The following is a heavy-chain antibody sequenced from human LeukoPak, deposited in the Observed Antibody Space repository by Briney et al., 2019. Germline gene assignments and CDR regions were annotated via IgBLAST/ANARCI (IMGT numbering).Heavy chain of an antibody. J-gene: IGHJ3*02. V-gene: IGHV4-30-4*01. CDR2: IYYSGST. CDR1: GGSISSGDYY. Sequence: SETLSLTCTVSGGSISSGDYYWSWIRQPPGKGLEWIGYIYYSGSTYYNPSLKSRVTISVDTSKNQFSLKLSSVTAADTAVYYCAREDAAAGTDAFDIWGQGTMVTVSS. CDR3: AREDAAAGTDAFDI. D-gene: IGHD6-13*01.